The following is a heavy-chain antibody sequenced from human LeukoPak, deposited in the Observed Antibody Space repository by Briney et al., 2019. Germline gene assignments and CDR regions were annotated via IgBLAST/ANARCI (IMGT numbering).Heavy chain of an antibody. J-gene: IGHJ6*03. CDR2: IYTSGST. V-gene: IGHV4-61*02. D-gene: IGHD3-3*01. CDR3: ARTAGDDTIFGVVYYYYMDV. CDR1: GGSISSGSYY. Sequence: PSETLSLTCTVSGGSISSGSYYWSWIRQPAGKGLEWIGRIYTSGSTNYNPSLKSRITISVDTSKNQFSLKLSSVTAADTAVYYCARTAGDDTIFGVVYYYYMDVWGKGTTVTVSS.